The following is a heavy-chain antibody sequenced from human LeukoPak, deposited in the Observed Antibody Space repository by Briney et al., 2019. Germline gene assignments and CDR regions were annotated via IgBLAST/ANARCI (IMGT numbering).Heavy chain of an antibody. CDR1: GGSISSSSYY. V-gene: IGHV4-39*01. CDR3: AGGYCSSTSCYTHYYYYGMDV. J-gene: IGHJ6*02. D-gene: IGHD2-2*02. CDR2: IYYSGST. Sequence: PSETLSLTCTVSGGSISSSSYYWGWIRQPPGKGLEWIGSIYYSGSTYYNPSLKSRVTISVDTSKNQFSLKLSSVTAADTAVYYCAGGYCSSTSCYTHYYYYGMDVWGQGTTVTVSS.